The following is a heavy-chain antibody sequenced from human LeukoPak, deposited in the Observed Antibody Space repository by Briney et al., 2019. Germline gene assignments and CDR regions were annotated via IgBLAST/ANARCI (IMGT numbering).Heavy chain of an antibody. CDR3: ATLRWDAFDI. V-gene: IGHV4-39*01. D-gene: IGHD4-23*01. J-gene: IGHJ3*02. Sequence: SETLSLTCTVSGDSISSSSYYWGWIRQPPGKGLEWIGSIYYSGSTYYNPSLKSRVTISVDTSKNQFSLKLSSVTAADTAVYYCATLRWDAFDIWGQGTMVTVSS. CDR1: GDSISSSSYY. CDR2: IYYSGST.